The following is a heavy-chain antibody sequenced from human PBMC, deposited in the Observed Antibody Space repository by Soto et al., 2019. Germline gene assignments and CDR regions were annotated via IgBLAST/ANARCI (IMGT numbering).Heavy chain of an antibody. Sequence: VQLVESGGGVVQPGRSLRLSCAASGFTFSDYAMHWVRQAPGKGLEWVAVVSHDGRNTHYAASVKGRFTISRDSSKTTVSLEMTSLRAEDTAVYYCAKGGRQWLVTSGFNYWGQGALVTVSS. CDR3: AKGGRQWLVTSGFNY. D-gene: IGHD6-19*01. J-gene: IGHJ4*02. V-gene: IGHV3-30*18. CDR1: GFTFSDYA. CDR2: VSHDGRNT.